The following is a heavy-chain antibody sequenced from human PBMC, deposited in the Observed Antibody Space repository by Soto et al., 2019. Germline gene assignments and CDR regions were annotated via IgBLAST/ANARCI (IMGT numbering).Heavy chain of an antibody. CDR3: ARGRWTQTTADYYLDY. Sequence: QVQLVQSGAEVKKPGASVRVSCKASGYTFSAYAMHWVRQAPGQRPEWMGWIDAGNGRTKYSESFPGRATITRDTSATTAYMDLSSLKSDDTAVYMCARGRWTQTTADYYLDYWGQGTLVTVSS. D-gene: IGHD1-1*01. CDR2: IDAGNGRT. J-gene: IGHJ4*02. V-gene: IGHV1-3*01. CDR1: GYTFSAYA.